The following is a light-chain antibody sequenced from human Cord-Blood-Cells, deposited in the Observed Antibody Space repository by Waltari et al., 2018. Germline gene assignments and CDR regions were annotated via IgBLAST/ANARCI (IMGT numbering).Light chain of an antibody. V-gene: IGKV4-1*01. CDR3: QQYYSTPTYT. CDR1: QRVLYSSNNKNY. Sequence: DIVMTQSPDSLAVSLGERATINCKSSQRVLYSSNNKNYLAWYQQKPGQPPKLVMYWASTRESGVPDRFSGSGSGTDFTLTISSLQAEDVAVYYCQQYYSTPTYTFGQGTKLEIK. CDR2: WAS. J-gene: IGKJ2*01.